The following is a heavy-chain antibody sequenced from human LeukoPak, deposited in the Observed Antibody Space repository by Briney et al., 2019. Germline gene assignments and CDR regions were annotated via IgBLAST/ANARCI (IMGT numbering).Heavy chain of an antibody. J-gene: IGHJ4*02. D-gene: IGHD3-10*01. CDR3: AGDESGYYYGSGSYFY. V-gene: IGHV3-21*01. CDR2: ISSSSSYI. CDR1: GFTFSSYS. Sequence: SGGSLRLSCAASGFTFSSYSMNWVHQAPGKGLEWVSSISSSSSYIYYADSVKGRFTISRDNAKNSLYLQMNSLRAEDTAVYYCAGDESGYYYGSGSYFYWGQGTLVTVSS.